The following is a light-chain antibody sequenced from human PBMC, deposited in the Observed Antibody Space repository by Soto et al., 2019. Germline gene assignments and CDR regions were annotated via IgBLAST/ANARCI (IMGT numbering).Light chain of an antibody. CDR3: QQYNNWFPFT. J-gene: IGKJ4*01. CDR2: DAS. V-gene: IGKV3-15*01. Sequence: EILMTQSPATLSVSPGERVTLSCKASQSVSRKLGWYQQKRGQAPRLLIHDASSRATGIPARFSGSGSVTEFTLAISSLQSEDFAVYYCQQYNNWFPFTFGGGTKVEIK. CDR1: QSVSRK.